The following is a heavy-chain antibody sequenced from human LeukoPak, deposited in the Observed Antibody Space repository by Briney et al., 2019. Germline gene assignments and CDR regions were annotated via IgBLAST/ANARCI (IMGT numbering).Heavy chain of an antibody. D-gene: IGHD5-18*01. CDR1: GYSISSGYY. V-gene: IGHV4-38-2*01. CDR2: IYHSGST. Sequence: PSESLSLTCAVSGYSISSGYYWGWIRQPPGKGLEWIGSIYHSGSTYYNASLKSRVTISVDTSKNQFYLKLSSVTAADTAVYYCVGSAWIQIEAGKRGIDYWGQGTLVTVSS. J-gene: IGHJ4*02. CDR3: VGSAWIQIEAGKRGIDY.